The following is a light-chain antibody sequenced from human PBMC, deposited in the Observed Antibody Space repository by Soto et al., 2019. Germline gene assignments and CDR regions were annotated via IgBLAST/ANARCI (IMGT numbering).Light chain of an antibody. J-gene: IGLJ3*02. V-gene: IGLV2-14*01. Sequence: QSALTQPASVSGSPGQSITISCTGTSSDIGGFDYVSWYQQHPGKAPRLIIYEVTYRPSGVSSRFSASRSGSTASLTISGLQAEDEADYYCSSYTGINTQVFGGGTKLTVL. CDR3: SSYTGINTQV. CDR1: SSDIGGFDY. CDR2: EVT.